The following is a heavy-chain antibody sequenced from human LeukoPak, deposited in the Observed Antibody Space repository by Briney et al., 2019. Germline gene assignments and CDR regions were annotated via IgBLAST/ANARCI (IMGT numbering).Heavy chain of an antibody. CDR3: ARGRQLLWFGELTPRKGMDV. V-gene: IGHV4-59*12. CDR1: GGSITGYS. Sequence: SQTLSLTCTVSGGSITGYSCNWIRQPPGKGLEWFGYISYTGSTNYNPSLNNRVTISVDTSKNQFSLKLSSVTAADTAVYYCARGRQLLWFGELTPRKGMDVWGQGTTVTVSS. J-gene: IGHJ6*02. CDR2: ISYTGST. D-gene: IGHD3-10*01.